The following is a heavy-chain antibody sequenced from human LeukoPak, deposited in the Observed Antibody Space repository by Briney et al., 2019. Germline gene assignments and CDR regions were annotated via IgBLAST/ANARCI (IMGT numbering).Heavy chain of an antibody. Sequence: PGGSLRLSCAASGFTFSSYAMSWVRQAPGKGLEWVSAISGSGGSTYYADSVKGRFTISRDNSKNTLYLQMNSLRAEDTAVYYCAKANWNYYYYYYMDVWGKGTTVTVSS. CDR2: ISGSGGST. D-gene: IGHD1-1*01. CDR3: AKANWNYYYYYYMDV. J-gene: IGHJ6*03. V-gene: IGHV3-23*01. CDR1: GFTFSSYA.